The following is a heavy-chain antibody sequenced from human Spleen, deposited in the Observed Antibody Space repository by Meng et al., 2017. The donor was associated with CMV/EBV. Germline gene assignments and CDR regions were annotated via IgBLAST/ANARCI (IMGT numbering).Heavy chain of an antibody. CDR3: ARTVTVVPAAISPNYFDY. V-gene: IGHV3-23*01. CDR2: ISGGGGTT. Sequence: GGSLRLSCAASGFTFSGYAMSWVRQAPGKGLEWVSAISGGGGTTYYADSVKGRFTISRDNSKNTLYLQMNSLRAEDTAVYYCARTVTVVPAAISPNYFDYWGQGTLVTVSS. J-gene: IGHJ4*02. D-gene: IGHD2-2*01. CDR1: GFTFSGYA.